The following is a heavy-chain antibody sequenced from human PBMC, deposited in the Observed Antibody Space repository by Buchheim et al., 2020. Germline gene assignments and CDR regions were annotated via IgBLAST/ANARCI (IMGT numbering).Heavy chain of an antibody. CDR1: GGSFSGYY. J-gene: IGHJ6*02. Sequence: QVQLQQWGAGLLKPSETLSLTCAVYGGSFSGYYWSWIRQPPGKGLEWIGEINHSGSTNYNPSLKSRVTISVDTSKTQFSLKLSSVTAADTAVYYCARGVYHYYGSGSYSSYYYYYGMDVWGQGTT. D-gene: IGHD3-10*01. V-gene: IGHV4-34*01. CDR3: ARGVYHYYGSGSYSSYYYYYGMDV. CDR2: INHSGST.